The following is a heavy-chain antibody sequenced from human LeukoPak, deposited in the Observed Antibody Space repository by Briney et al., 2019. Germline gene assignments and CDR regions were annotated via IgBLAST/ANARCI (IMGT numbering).Heavy chain of an antibody. J-gene: IGHJ4*02. CDR1: GFTLSSYS. CDR3: ARSSYSSSWSGGYYFDY. D-gene: IGHD6-13*01. Sequence: PGGSLRLSCAASGFTLSSYSMNWVRQAPGKGLEWVSYISSSSTIYYADSVKGRFTISRDNAKNSLYLQMNSLRAEDTAVYYCARSSYSSSWSGGYYFDYWGQGTLVTVSS. CDR2: ISSSSTI. V-gene: IGHV3-48*01.